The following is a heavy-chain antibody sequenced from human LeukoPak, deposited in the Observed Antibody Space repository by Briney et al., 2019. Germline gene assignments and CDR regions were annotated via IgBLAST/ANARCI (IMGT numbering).Heavy chain of an antibody. D-gene: IGHD1-26*01. CDR2: MNPNSGNT. J-gene: IGHJ4*02. CDR1: GYTFTSYD. CDR3: ASSPSGSYYQFDY. Sequence: ASVTVSCTASGYTFTSYDINRVRQATGQGLEWMGWMNPNSGNTGYAQKFQGRVTMTRNTSISTAYMELSSLRSEDTAVYYCASSPSGSYYQFDYWGQGTLVTVSS. V-gene: IGHV1-8*01.